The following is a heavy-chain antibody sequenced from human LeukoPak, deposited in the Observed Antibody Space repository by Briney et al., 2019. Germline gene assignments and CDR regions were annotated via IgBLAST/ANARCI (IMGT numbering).Heavy chain of an antibody. CDR2: TSSSRSYT. D-gene: IGHD5/OR15-5a*01. CDR3: ARVYVFDIGDWFDP. Sequence: GRPLRLSCAPPAPTPRDYYMSSILHAPRKGLQPLSHTSSSRSYTNYADSVKGRFTISRDNAKNSLYLQMNSLRAEDTAVYYCARVYVFDIGDWFDPWGQGTLVTVSS. V-gene: IGHV3-11*05. J-gene: IGHJ5*02. CDR1: APTPRDYY.